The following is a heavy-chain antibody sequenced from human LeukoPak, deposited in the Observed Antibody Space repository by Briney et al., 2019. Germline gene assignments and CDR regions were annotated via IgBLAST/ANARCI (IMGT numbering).Heavy chain of an antibody. V-gene: IGHV3-15*07. D-gene: IGHD3-22*01. J-gene: IGHJ5*02. CDR3: ATDFYDST. Sequence: GGSLRLSCATSGFTFSNAWTNWVRQAPGKGLEWVGRIRSNSDGGTIDYAAPVKGRFTLSRDDSKTTLYLQMNSLQTEDTAVYYCATDFYDSTWGQGTLVTVSS. CDR1: GFTFSNAW. CDR2: IRSNSDGGTI.